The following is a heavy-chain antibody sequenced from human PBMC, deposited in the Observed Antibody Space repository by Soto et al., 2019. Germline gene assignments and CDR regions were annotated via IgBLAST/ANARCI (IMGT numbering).Heavy chain of an antibody. CDR1: NETLTTYG. D-gene: IGHD6-6*01. J-gene: IGHJ6*02. Sequence: QVHLVQSGAEVKKPGASVKVSCKASNETLTTYGISWVRQAPGHGLEWMGWVSGYSGHSSSAQEFQDRVIMTTDTSTNTAYMELRSLTSDDSAVYFCARDSSSSGYYYGMDVWGQGTKVTVSS. CDR2: VSGYSGHS. V-gene: IGHV1-18*01. CDR3: ARDSSSSGYYYGMDV.